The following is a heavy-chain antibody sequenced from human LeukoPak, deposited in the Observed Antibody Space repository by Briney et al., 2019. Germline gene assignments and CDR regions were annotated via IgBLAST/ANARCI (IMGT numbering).Heavy chain of an antibody. CDR1: GHSFTNYW. J-gene: IGHJ4*02. CDR2: IYPGDSDT. D-gene: IGHD2-15*01. CDR3: ARRALGYCSGGNCYSDY. Sequence: PGESLKISCKASGHSFTNYWIAWVRQMPGRGLEWMGIIYPGDSDTRYSPSFQGQVTISADKSINTAYLQWSNLKASDTAMYYCARRALGYCSGGNCYSDYWGQGTLVTVSS. V-gene: IGHV5-51*01.